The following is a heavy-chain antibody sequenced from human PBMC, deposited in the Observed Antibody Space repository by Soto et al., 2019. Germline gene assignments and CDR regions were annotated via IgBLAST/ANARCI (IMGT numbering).Heavy chain of an antibody. Sequence: QVQLVESGGGVVQPGRSLRLSCAASGFTFSSYAMNWVRQDPGKGLEWVALISYDGSNKYYADSVKGRFTISRDSSKNTLYLQMNSLRDADTAFYYCGRCSSTSCHLGSDYWGQGTLVTVSS. CDR3: GRCSSTSCHLGSDY. CDR2: ISYDGSNK. V-gene: IGHV3-30-3*01. D-gene: IGHD2-2*01. CDR1: GFTFSSYA. J-gene: IGHJ4*02.